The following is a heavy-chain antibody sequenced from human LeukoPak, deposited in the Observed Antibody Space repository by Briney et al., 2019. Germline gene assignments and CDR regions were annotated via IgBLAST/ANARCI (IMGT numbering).Heavy chain of an antibody. D-gene: IGHD3-10*01. CDR1: DDSITMYY. CDR3: AREGLNMVRGVIPKEAWGWFDP. Sequence: SETLSLTCSVSDDSITMYYWTWIRQPAGKGLEWIERIYRSGTTNYNPSLKSRVTISVDTSKNQFSLKLSSVTAADTAVYYCAREGLNMVRGVIPKEAWGWFDPWGQGTQVTVSS. V-gene: IGHV4-4*07. J-gene: IGHJ5*02. CDR2: IYRSGTT.